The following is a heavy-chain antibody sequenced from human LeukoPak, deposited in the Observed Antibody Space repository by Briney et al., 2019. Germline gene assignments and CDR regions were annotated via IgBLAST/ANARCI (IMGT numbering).Heavy chain of an antibody. Sequence: SETLSLTCAVSGYSISNGQYWGWIRQPPGKGLEWIGSIFHSGDTYYNPSFKSRVTISVDTSKNQFSLKLSSVTAADTAVYYCARSPGYCSSTSCSRVDYWGQGTLVTVSS. CDR3: ARSPGYCSSTSCSRVDY. J-gene: IGHJ4*02. CDR1: GYSISNGQY. V-gene: IGHV4-38-2*01. D-gene: IGHD2-2*01. CDR2: IFHSGDT.